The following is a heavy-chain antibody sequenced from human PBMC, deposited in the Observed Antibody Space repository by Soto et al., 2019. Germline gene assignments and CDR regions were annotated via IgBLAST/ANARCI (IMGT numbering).Heavy chain of an antibody. CDR1: GFKFRNAW. Sequence: PGGSLRLSCAASGFKFRNAWMSWVRQAPGKGLEWVGRIKGEADGGTTDYAAPVKGRITISRDHSKDTLYLHMNSLKTEDTAVYYCTTGLSNGYYNFDYWGQGTPVTVSS. J-gene: IGHJ4*02. D-gene: IGHD3-22*01. CDR3: TTGLSNGYYNFDY. V-gene: IGHV3-15*01. CDR2: IKGEADGGTT.